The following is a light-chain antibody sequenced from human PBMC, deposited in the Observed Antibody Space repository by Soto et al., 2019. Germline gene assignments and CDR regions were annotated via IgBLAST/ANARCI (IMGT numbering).Light chain of an antibody. J-gene: IGKJ1*01. Sequence: PGERATLSCRASPSVSNSLAWYQHKPGQAPRLLIYDASNRATGVPTRFSGSGSGADYTLTISSLEPEDFAVYYCQQRSNLPWTFGQGTKV. V-gene: IGKV3-11*01. CDR1: PSVSNS. CDR2: DAS. CDR3: QQRSNLPWT.